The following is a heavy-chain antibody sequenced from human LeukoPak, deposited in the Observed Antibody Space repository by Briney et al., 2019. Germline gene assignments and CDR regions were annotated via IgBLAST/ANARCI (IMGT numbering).Heavy chain of an antibody. CDR2: IYYSGST. Sequence: SETLSLTCTVSGGSISSYYWSWIRQPPGKGLEWIGYIYYSGSTNYNPSLKSRVTISVDTSKNQFSLKLSSVTAADTAVYYCARVVTGTTSYSEYMDVWGKGTTVTVSS. V-gene: IGHV4-59*01. CDR3: ARVVTGTTSYSEYMDV. J-gene: IGHJ6*03. D-gene: IGHD1-7*01. CDR1: GGSISSYY.